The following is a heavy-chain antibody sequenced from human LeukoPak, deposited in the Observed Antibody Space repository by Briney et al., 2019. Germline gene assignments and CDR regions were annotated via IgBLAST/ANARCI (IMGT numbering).Heavy chain of an antibody. CDR3: AREFTHQGDGSGSSYFDY. V-gene: IGHV1-69*13. CDR2: IIPIFGTA. D-gene: IGHD3-10*01. Sequence: SVKVSCKASGGTFSSYAISWVRQAPGQGLEWMGGIIPIFGTANYAQKFQGRVTITADESTSTAYTELSSLRSEDTAVYYCAREFTHQGDGSGSSYFDYWGQGTLVTVSS. CDR1: GGTFSSYA. J-gene: IGHJ4*02.